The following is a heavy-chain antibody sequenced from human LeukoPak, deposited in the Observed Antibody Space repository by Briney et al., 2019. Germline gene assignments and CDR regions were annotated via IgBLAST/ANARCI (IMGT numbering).Heavy chain of an antibody. V-gene: IGHV3-21*01. J-gene: IGHJ6*03. CDR1: GFTSRGYN. CDR3: ARSDLGYYYYYMAV. Sequence: GGSLRLSCAASGFTSRGYNMNWVRQAPGKGLEWVSSISSRSSYIYYADSVKCRFTISRDNAKNSLYLQMNSLSAGDTGVYYCARSDLGYYYYYMAVWGKGTTVTVS. D-gene: IGHD7-27*01. CDR2: ISSRSSYI.